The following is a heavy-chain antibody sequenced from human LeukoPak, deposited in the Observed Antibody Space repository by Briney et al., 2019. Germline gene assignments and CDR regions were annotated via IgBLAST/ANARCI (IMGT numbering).Heavy chain of an antibody. J-gene: IGHJ4*02. CDR1: GFTFSSYA. Sequence: PGGSLRLSCAASGFTFSSYAMNWVRQAQGKGLEWVAVISYDGSNKYYADSVKGRFTISRDNSKNTLYLQMNSLRAEDTAVYYCARDSSYGDFDYWGQGTLVTVSS. D-gene: IGHD2-2*01. CDR3: ARDSSYGDFDY. V-gene: IGHV3-30-3*01. CDR2: ISYDGSNK.